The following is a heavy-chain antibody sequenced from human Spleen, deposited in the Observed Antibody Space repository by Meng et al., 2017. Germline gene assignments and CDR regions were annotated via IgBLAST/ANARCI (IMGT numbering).Heavy chain of an antibody. Sequence: GESLKISCAASGFTFSSYEMNWVRQAPGKGLEWVSYISSSGSTIYYADSVKGRFTISRDNAKNSLYLQMNSLRAEDTAVYYCARVRSYYYDSSGYYWDAFDIWGQGTMVTVSS. CDR1: GFTFSSYE. CDR2: ISSSGSTI. J-gene: IGHJ3*02. V-gene: IGHV3-48*03. D-gene: IGHD3-22*01. CDR3: ARVRSYYYDSSGYYWDAFDI.